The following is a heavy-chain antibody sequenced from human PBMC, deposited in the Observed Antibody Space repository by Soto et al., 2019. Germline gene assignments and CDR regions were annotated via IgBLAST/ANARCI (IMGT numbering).Heavy chain of an antibody. J-gene: IGHJ5*02. V-gene: IGHV4-38-2*02. D-gene: IGHD3-3*01. CDR2: VFHSGTT. CDR1: GYPINSGYY. Sequence: PSETLSLTCAVSGYPINSGYYWGWIRQPPGKGLEWIGSVFHSGTTYSNPSLKTRLTISVDTSKNEISLDLNAVTAADTAVYYCVRDFGDLQDFWSGPDQWGQGGPVTVSS. CDR3: VRDFGDLQDFWSGPDQ.